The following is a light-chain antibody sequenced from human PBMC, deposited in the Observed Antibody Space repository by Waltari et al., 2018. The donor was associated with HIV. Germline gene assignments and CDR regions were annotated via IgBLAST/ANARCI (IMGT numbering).Light chain of an antibody. CDR1: TSNLGKNA. CDR3: AVWDDSLSGLWV. CDR2: RNK. Sequence: QSVLTQPPSTSGTPGQRVVISCSGSTSNLGKNAVCWYRQFPDTATKFLLSRNKQRPSGVPDRFSGSKSCTSASLAISGLRSEDEADYFCAVWDDSLSGLWVFGGGTKLTVL. J-gene: IGLJ3*02. V-gene: IGLV1-47*01.